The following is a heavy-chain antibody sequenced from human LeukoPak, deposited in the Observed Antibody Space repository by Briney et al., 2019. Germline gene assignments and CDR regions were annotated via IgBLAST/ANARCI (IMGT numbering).Heavy chain of an antibody. CDR1: GFTFSSYW. CDR3: ARKAGSRLFDY. Sequence: GGSLRLSCAASGFTFSSYWMSWVRQAPGKGLEWVANIKQDGSEKYYVDSVKGRFTISRDNAKNSLYLQMKSLRAEDTAVYYCARKAGSRLFDYWGQGTLVTVSS. V-gene: IGHV3-7*01. J-gene: IGHJ4*02. CDR2: IKQDGSEK.